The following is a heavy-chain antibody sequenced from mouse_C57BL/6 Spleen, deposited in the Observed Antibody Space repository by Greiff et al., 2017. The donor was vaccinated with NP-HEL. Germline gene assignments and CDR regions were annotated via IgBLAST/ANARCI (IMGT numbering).Heavy chain of an antibody. CDR1: GYTFTSYG. CDR2: IYPRSGNT. V-gene: IGHV1-81*01. CDR3: ASRNWDVGYFDY. J-gene: IGHJ2*01. D-gene: IGHD4-1*01. Sequence: VQLQQSGAELARPGASVKLSCKASGYTFTSYGISWVKQRTGQGLEWIGEIYPRSGNTYYNEKFKGKATLTADKSSSTAYMELRSLTSEDSAVYFCASRNWDVGYFDYWGQGTTLTVSS.